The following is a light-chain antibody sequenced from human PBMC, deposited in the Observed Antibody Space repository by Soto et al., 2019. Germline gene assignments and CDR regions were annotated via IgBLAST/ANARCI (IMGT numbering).Light chain of an antibody. CDR3: QQYGYTPRLA. CDR2: GAS. Sequence: EIVITQSPSSLSVSPGERAPLSCRASQSVSSNLAWYQQKPGQAPRFLIYGASRRATGIPDRFSGSGSGTDFTLTISRLEPEDFAVYYCQQYGYTPRLAFGGGTKVDIK. J-gene: IGKJ4*01. V-gene: IGKV3-20*01. CDR1: QSVSSN.